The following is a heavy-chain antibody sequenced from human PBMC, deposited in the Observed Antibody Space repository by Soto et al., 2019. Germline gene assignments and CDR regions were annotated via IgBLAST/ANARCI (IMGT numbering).Heavy chain of an antibody. CDR2: IAGNGGDI. V-gene: IGHV3-23*01. J-gene: IGHJ4*02. D-gene: IGHD1-7*01. CDR1: AFTFSNYA. Sequence: GGSLRLSCESSAFTFSNYAMSWVRQAPGKGLEWVSSIAGNGGDISYADSVKGRFTISRDNSKSTLFLQMDSLRAEDTAIYYCAKKYYGNYPFDHWGQGTMVTVSS. CDR3: AKKYYGNYPFDH.